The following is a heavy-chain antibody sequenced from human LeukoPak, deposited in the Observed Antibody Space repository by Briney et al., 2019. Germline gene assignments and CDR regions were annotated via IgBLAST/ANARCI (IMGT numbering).Heavy chain of an antibody. CDR1: GYVFTIYG. CDR2: ISPYNGNT. Sequence: ASVKVSCKASGYVFTIYGISWVRQAPGQGLEWVGWISPYNGNTNYAQKLQGRVTMTTDTSTSTAYMELRSLRSDDTAVYYCARNRGIAVAGTFDYWGQGTLVTVSS. CDR3: ARNRGIAVAGTFDY. J-gene: IGHJ4*02. D-gene: IGHD6-19*01. V-gene: IGHV1-18*01.